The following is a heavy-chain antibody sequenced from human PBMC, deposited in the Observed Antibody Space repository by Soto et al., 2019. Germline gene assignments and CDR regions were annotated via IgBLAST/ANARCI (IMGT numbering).Heavy chain of an antibody. CDR3: ARAITMVRGVIYRDYGMDV. Sequence: GASVKVSCKASGYTFTGYYMHWVRQAPGQGLEWMGWINPNSGGTNYAQKFQGWVTMTRDTSISTAYMELSRLRSDDTAVYYCARAITMVRGVIYRDYGMDVWGQGTTVTVSS. J-gene: IGHJ6*02. V-gene: IGHV1-2*04. CDR1: GYTFTGYY. CDR2: INPNSGGT. D-gene: IGHD3-10*01.